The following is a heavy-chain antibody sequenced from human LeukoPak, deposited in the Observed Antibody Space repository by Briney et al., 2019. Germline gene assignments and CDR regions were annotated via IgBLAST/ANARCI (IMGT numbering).Heavy chain of an antibody. CDR3: AKSHRYYFDSSRYYPDY. CDR1: GYTFTNYY. D-gene: IGHD3-22*01. V-gene: IGHV1-46*01. Sequence: ASVKVSCKTSGYTFTNYYIHWVRYAPGQGPEWMGIINPSGGSTSYAPKFQGRVTMTRDTSTSTVYMELSSLRSEDTAMYYCAKSHRYYFDSSRYYPDYWGQGTLVTVSS. J-gene: IGHJ4*02. CDR2: INPSGGST.